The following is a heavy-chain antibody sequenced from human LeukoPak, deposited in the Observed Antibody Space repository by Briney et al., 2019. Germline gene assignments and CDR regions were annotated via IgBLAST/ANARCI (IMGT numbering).Heavy chain of an antibody. CDR3: AHEQDVDTGLASFDY. Sequence: SGPTLVKPTQTLTLTCTFSGFSLSTSGVGVGWIRQPPGKALEWPALIYWDDDKRYSPSLKSRLTITKDTSKNQVVLTMTNMDPVDTATYYCAHEQDVDTGLASFDYWGQGTLVTVSS. V-gene: IGHV2-5*02. CDR1: GFSLSTSGVG. CDR2: IYWDDDK. J-gene: IGHJ4*02. D-gene: IGHD5-18*01.